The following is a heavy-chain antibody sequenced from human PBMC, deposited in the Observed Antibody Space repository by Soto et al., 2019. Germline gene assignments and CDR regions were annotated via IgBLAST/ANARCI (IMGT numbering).Heavy chain of an antibody. V-gene: IGHV4-34*01. CDR1: GGSFSGYY. J-gene: IGHJ4*02. CDR2: INHSGST. CDR3: ARRGATVVTHPSGFDY. D-gene: IGHD4-17*01. Sequence: ASETLSLTCAVYGGSFSGYYWSWIRQPPGKGLEWIGEINHSGSTNYNPSLKSRVTISVDTSKNQFSLKLSSVTAADTAVYYCARRGATVVTHPSGFDYWGQGTLVTVSS.